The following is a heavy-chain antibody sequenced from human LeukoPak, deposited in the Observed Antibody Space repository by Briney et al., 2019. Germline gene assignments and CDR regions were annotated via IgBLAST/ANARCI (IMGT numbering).Heavy chain of an antibody. Sequence: SGGSLRLSCAASGFTFSSYWMSWVRQAPGKGLEWVANIKQDGSEKYYVDSVKGRFTISRDNAKNSLYLQMNSLRAEDTAVYYCARVITPSPYYFDYWGQGTLVTVSS. CDR2: IKQDGSEK. CDR1: GFTFSSYW. CDR3: ARVITPSPYYFDY. J-gene: IGHJ4*02. V-gene: IGHV3-7*01.